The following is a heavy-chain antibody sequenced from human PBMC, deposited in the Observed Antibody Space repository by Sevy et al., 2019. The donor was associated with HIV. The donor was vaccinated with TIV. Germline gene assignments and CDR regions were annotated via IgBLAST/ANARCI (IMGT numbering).Heavy chain of an antibody. J-gene: IGHJ4*02. D-gene: IGHD3-3*01. CDR1: GLTFNSHA. V-gene: IGHV3-23*01. CDR3: AKDYMLNLWRGYFDS. CDR2: ISGSGETT. Sequence: GSLRLSCAASGLTFNSHAMSWVRQPPGRGLEWVSAISGSGETTLYADSVRGRFTISRENSKNTLFLVMNSLRAEDTAVYYCAKDYMLNLWRGYFDSWGQGTLVTVSS.